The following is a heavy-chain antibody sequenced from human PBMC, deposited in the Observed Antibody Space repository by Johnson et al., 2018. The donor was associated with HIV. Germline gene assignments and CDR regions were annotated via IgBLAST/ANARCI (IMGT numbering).Heavy chain of an antibody. CDR3: ANGWFSGAFDI. CDR1: GFTFSSYG. D-gene: IGHD3-10*01. Sequence: VQLVESGGGLVKPGGSLRLSCAASGFTFSSYGVHWVRQAPGKGLEWVSYISSSGSTIYYADSVKGRFTISRDNAKNSLYLQMNSLRAEDTAVYYCANGWFSGAFDIWGQGTMVTVSS. J-gene: IGHJ3*02. CDR2: ISSSGSTI. V-gene: IGHV3-11*01.